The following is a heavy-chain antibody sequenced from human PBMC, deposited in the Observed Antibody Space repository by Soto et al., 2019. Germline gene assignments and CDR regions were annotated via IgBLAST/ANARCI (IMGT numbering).Heavy chain of an antibody. V-gene: IGHV3-21*01. Sequence: GGSLRLSCAASGFTFSSYSMNWVRQAPGKGLEWVSSISSSSSYIYYADSVKGRFTISRDDAKNSLYLQMNSLRAEDTAVYYCARVKGFGDRYYYYYGMDVWGQGTTVTVSS. J-gene: IGHJ6*02. CDR1: GFTFSSYS. D-gene: IGHD3-10*01. CDR3: ARVKGFGDRYYYYYGMDV. CDR2: ISSSSSYI.